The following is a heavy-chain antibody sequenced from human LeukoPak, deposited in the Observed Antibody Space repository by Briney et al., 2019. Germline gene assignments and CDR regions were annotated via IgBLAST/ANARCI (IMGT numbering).Heavy chain of an antibody. CDR1: GDSISSGYY. CDR2: IYHSGST. CDR3: ARVRGSGSYYMAFDY. D-gene: IGHD3-10*01. J-gene: IGHJ4*02. V-gene: IGHV4-38-2*02. Sequence: SETLSLTCTVSGDSISSGYYWGWIRQPPGKGLEWIGSIYHSGSTYYNPSLKSRVTISVDTSKNQFSLKLSSVTAADTAVYYCARVRGSGSYYMAFDYWGQGTLVTVSS.